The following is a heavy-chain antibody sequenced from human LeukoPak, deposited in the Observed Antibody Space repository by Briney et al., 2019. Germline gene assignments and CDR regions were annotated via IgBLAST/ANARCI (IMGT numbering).Heavy chain of an antibody. J-gene: IGHJ4*02. CDR3: ARVESGRYYGSGSWLDY. CDR2: INPSGGST. V-gene: IGHV1-46*01. D-gene: IGHD3-10*01. Sequence: ASVEVSCKASGYTFTSYYMHWVRQAPGQGLEWMGIINPSGGSTSYAQKFQGRVTMTRDMSTSTVYMELSSLRSEDTAVYYCARVESGRYYGSGSWLDYWGQGTLVTVSS. CDR1: GYTFTSYY.